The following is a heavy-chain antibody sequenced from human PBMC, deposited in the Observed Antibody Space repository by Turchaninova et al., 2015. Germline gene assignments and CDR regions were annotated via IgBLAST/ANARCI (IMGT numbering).Heavy chain of an antibody. CDR1: GYTFTDYD. CDR2: INPNIG. D-gene: IGHD3-10*01. V-gene: IGHV1-2*06. CDR3: ARGSGTHDNAFDI. Sequence: QVQLVPSGAEVKKPGASVKVSCKASGYTFTDYDMHWVRQAPGQGLEWMGRINPNIGDTSISTAYMELSRVRSDDTAVYYCARGSGTHDNAFDIWGQGTMVTVSS. J-gene: IGHJ3*02.